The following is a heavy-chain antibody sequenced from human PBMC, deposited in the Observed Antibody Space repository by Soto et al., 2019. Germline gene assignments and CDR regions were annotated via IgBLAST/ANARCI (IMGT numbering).Heavy chain of an antibody. Sequence: QVQLQESGPGLVKPSETLSLTCTVSGGSISSYYWSWIRQPPGKGLEWIGYIYYSGSTNYNPSLRSRVTISVHTSKNQFSLKLSSVTAADTAVYYCARYSYGYDHYYGMDVWGQGTTVTVSS. CDR3: ARYSYGYDHYYGMDV. V-gene: IGHV4-59*01. J-gene: IGHJ6*02. D-gene: IGHD5-18*01. CDR1: GGSISSYY. CDR2: IYYSGST.